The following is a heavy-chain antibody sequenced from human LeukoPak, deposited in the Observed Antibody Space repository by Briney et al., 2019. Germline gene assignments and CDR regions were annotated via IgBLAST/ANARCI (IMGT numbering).Heavy chain of an antibody. V-gene: IGHV4-34*01. CDR1: GGSFSGYY. CDR2: INHSGST. CDR3: ARAHNWFDP. J-gene: IGHJ5*02. Sequence: SETLSLTCAVYGGSFSGYYWSWIRQPPGKGLEWIGEINHSGSTNYNPSLKSRVTISADTSKNQFSLKLSSVTAADTAVYYCARAHNWFDPWGQGTLVTVSS.